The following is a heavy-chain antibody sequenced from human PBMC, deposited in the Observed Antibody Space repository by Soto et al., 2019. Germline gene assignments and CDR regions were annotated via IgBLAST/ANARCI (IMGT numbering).Heavy chain of an antibody. V-gene: IGHV3-23*01. CDR1: GFTFSSSG. CDR2: ISVGGDYR. J-gene: IGHJ3*01. D-gene: IGHD4-17*01. Sequence: EGQLLQSGGGLVQPGESLRVSCAASGFTFSSSGMSWVRQAPGKGLEWGSRISVGGDYRYYADSGKGRFTISRDNSKNTLYLQMNSLTAEDTAVYYCANHGGFDFWGQGTMVAVSS. CDR3: ANHGGFDF.